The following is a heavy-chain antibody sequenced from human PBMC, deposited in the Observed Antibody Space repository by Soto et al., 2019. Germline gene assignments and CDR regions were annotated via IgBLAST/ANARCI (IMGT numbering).Heavy chain of an antibody. CDR1: GYTFSNFG. D-gene: IGHD1-26*01. CDR3: ARARMYSGAYHDY. Sequence: ASVKVFCKASGYTFSNFGINWVRQAPGQGLEWMGWITPYNGNANHAQKYQDRLTVTTDTSTNTAYLELRSLRSDDTAVYFCARARMYSGAYHDYWGQGTLVTVSS. CDR2: ITPYNGNA. V-gene: IGHV1-18*04. J-gene: IGHJ4*02.